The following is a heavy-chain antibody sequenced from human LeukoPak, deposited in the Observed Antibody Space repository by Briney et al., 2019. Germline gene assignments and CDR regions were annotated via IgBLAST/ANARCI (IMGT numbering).Heavy chain of an antibody. J-gene: IGHJ4*02. CDR1: GYTFTGYY. Sequence: ASVKVSCKASGYTFTGYYIHWVRQAPGQGLERMGWINPNSGGTHYAQKFQGRVTMTRDTSISTAYMELSRLRSDDTAVYYCARDYSGYPELWGFDYWGQGTLVTVSS. CDR3: ARDYSGYPELWGFDY. CDR2: INPNSGGT. D-gene: IGHD5-12*01. V-gene: IGHV1-2*02.